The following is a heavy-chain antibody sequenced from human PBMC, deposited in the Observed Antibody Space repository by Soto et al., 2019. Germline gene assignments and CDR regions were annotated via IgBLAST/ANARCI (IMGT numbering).Heavy chain of an antibody. CDR2: IRNGVNDFAT. CDR1: GFTFSDSA. CDR3: AMDASDFIWGKLDA. D-gene: IGHD3-16*01. V-gene: IGHV3-73*01. J-gene: IGHJ5*02. Sequence: DVRLVESGGGLVHPGGSLKLSCAASGFTFSDSAIHWVRQASGKGLEWIGRIRNGVNDFATGYAASVQGRFTISRDDSKNTANLQMNSPKTEDTAVYYCAMDASDFIWGKLDAWGQGTLFTVSP.